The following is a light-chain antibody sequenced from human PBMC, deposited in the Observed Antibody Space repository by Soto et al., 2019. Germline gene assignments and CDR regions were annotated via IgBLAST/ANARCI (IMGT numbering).Light chain of an antibody. CDR3: SSYAGSSNV. CDR2: EVN. Sequence: QSVLTQPPSASGSPGQSVAISCTGTSSDVGGYNYVSWYQQHPGKAPKLMIYEVNKRPSGVPDRFSGYKSGNTASLTVSGLHAEDEADYYCSSYAGSSNVFGTGTKLTVL. V-gene: IGLV2-8*01. J-gene: IGLJ1*01. CDR1: SSDVGGYNY.